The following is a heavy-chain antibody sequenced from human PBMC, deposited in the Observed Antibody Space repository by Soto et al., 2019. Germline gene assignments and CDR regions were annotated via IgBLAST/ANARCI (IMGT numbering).Heavy chain of an antibody. CDR3: AKEPAVAGYFDY. J-gene: IGHJ4*02. CDR2: ISYDGSNK. Sequence: GGSLRLSCAASGFTFSSYGMHWVRQAPGKGLEWVAVISYDGSNKYYADSVKGRFTISRDSSKNTLYLQMNSLRAEDTAVYYCAKEPAVAGYFDYWGQGTLVTVSS. D-gene: IGHD6-19*01. CDR1: GFTFSSYG. V-gene: IGHV3-30*18.